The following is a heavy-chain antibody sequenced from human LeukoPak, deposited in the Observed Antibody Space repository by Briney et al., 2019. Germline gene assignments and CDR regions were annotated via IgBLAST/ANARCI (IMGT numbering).Heavy chain of an antibody. D-gene: IGHD5-18*01. CDR2: IYYSGST. CDR3: ARTPSGYSYGYYPPFDY. V-gene: IGHV4-59*01. J-gene: IGHJ4*02. Sequence: SETLSLTCTVSGVSMSSYFWSWIRQPPGKGLEWIGYIYYSGSTHYNPSLKSRVTMSLDTSKNQFSLKLSSVTAADTAVYSCARTPSGYSYGYYPPFDYWGQGTLVTVSS. CDR1: GVSMSSYF.